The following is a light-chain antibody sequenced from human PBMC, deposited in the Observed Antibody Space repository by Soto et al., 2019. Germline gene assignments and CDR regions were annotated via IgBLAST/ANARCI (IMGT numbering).Light chain of an antibody. CDR2: GAS. J-gene: IGKJ1*01. CDR1: QSVSSN. CDR3: QQYNNWPAWA. V-gene: IGKV3-15*01. Sequence: EIVMTQSPATLSVSPGERATLSCRASQSVSSNLAWYQQKPGRAPRLLIYGASTRGTGVPARFSGSGSGTEFTLTISSLQSEDFAVYYCQQYNNWPAWAFGQGTKEEIK.